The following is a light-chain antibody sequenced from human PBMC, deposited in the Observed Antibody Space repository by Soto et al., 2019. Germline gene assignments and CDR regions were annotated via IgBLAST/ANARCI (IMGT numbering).Light chain of an antibody. V-gene: IGLV1-40*01. CDR3: QSYDSSVSKVV. CDR1: SSTIGAGYD. CDR2: GNS. J-gene: IGLJ2*01. Sequence: QSVLTQPPSVSGAPGQRVTISCTGVSSTIGAGYDVHWYQQLPGTAPKLLIYGNSNRPSGVPDRFSGSKSGTSASLAITGLQAEDEADYYCQSYDSSVSKVVFGGGTKLTVL.